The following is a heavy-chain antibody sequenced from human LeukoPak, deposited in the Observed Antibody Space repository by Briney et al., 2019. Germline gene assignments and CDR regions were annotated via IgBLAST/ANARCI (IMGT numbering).Heavy chain of an antibody. D-gene: IGHD3-22*01. CDR3: ARDWDYYDNSSYYFEY. J-gene: IGHJ4*02. Sequence: TGGSLRLSCAASGFTFSSYWMSWVRQAPGKGLEWVANIKHDGTQKFYVDSVKGRFTISRDNAKNSLSLQMNSLRAEDTAVYYCARDWDYYDNSSYYFEYWGQGTLVTVSS. V-gene: IGHV3-7*05. CDR1: GFTFSSYW. CDR2: IKHDGTQK.